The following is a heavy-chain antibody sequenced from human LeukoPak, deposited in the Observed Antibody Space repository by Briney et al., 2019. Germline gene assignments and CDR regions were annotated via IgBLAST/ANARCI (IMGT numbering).Heavy chain of an antibody. CDR2: IYYSGST. D-gene: IGHD3-3*01. Sequence: SETLSLTCTVSGGSISSSSYYWGWIRQPPGKGLEWIGSIYYSGSTYYNPSLKSRVTISVDTSKNQFSLKLSSVTAADTAVYYCARGDFDAFDIWGQGTMVTASS. CDR1: GGSISSSSYY. V-gene: IGHV4-39*01. J-gene: IGHJ3*02. CDR3: ARGDFDAFDI.